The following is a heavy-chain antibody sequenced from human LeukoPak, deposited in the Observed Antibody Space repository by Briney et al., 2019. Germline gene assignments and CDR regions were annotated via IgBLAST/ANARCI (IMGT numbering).Heavy chain of an antibody. J-gene: IGHJ4*02. V-gene: IGHV4-39*01. CDR1: GGPISSSSYY. D-gene: IGHD4-17*01. CDR2: IHYSGST. Sequence: SETLSLTCSVSGGPISSSSYYWGWIRQPPGKGLEWIGSIHYSGSTYYNPSLKSRVTISVDTSKNQFSLKLSSVTAADTAVYYCARRRYGDYDWGQGTLVTVSS. CDR3: ARRRYGDYD.